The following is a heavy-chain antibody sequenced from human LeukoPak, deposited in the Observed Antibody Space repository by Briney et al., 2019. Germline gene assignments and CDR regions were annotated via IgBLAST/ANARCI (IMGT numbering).Heavy chain of an antibody. V-gene: IGHV5-10-1*01. Sequence: PGESLKISCKGSGYSFTTYWISWVRQMPGKGLEWMGRIDPSDSYTNYSPSFQGHVTISADKSISTAYLQWSSLKASDTAMYYCARYTTGDFDYWGQGTLVTVSS. D-gene: IGHD1-1*01. CDR1: GYSFTTYW. CDR2: IDPSDSYT. CDR3: ARYTTGDFDY. J-gene: IGHJ4*02.